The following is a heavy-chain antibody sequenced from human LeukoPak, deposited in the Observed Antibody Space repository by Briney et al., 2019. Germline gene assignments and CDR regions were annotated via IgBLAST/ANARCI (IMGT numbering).Heavy chain of an antibody. CDR3: ARVAISDSDAFDI. CDR1: GGSISSYY. J-gene: IGHJ3*02. CDR2: IYYSGST. V-gene: IGHV4-59*01. Sequence: PSETLSLTCTVSGGSISSYYWSWIRQPPGKGLEWLGYIYYSGSTNYNPSLKSRVTISVDTSKNQFSLELSSVTAADTAVYYCARVAISDSDAFDIWGQGTMVTVSS. D-gene: IGHD3-3*01.